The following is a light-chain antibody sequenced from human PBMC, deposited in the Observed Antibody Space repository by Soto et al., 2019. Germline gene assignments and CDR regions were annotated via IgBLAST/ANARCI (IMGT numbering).Light chain of an antibody. Sequence: EIVLTQSPGTLSLSPGERATLSCRASQSVSRSFLAWYQQKPGQAPRLLIYGASSRATGIPDRFSGSGSGPDFTLTISRLDREDFAVYYCQQYDSSPWTFGQGTKVEIK. CDR2: GAS. CDR1: QSVSRSF. CDR3: QQYDSSPWT. J-gene: IGKJ1*01. V-gene: IGKV3-20*01.